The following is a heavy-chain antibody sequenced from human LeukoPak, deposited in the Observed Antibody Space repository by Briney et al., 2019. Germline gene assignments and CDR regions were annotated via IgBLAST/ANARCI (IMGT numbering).Heavy chain of an antibody. Sequence: SETLSLTCTVSGGSVSSSYWSWIRQPPGKGLEWIGYIYYSGSTNYNPSLKSRVTISVDTSKNQFSLKLSSVTAADTAVYYCAREIAVAGTNWFDPWGQGTLVTVSS. V-gene: IGHV4-59*08. CDR3: AREIAVAGTNWFDP. J-gene: IGHJ5*02. D-gene: IGHD6-19*01. CDR1: GGSVSSSY. CDR2: IYYSGST.